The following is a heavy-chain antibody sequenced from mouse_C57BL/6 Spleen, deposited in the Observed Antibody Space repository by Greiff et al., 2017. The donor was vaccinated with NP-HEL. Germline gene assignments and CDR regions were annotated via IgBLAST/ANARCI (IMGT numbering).Heavy chain of an antibody. J-gene: IGHJ2*01. Sequence: VQLQQSGAELVRPGASVKLSCTASGFNIQDYYMHWVKQRPEQGLEWIGRIDPEDGDTEYAPKFQGKATMTADTSSNTAYLQLSSLTSEYTAVYYCTTWGTTVVEVDYWGQGTTLTVSS. V-gene: IGHV14-1*01. CDR2: IDPEDGDT. CDR1: GFNIQDYY. CDR3: TTWGTTVVEVDY. D-gene: IGHD1-1*01.